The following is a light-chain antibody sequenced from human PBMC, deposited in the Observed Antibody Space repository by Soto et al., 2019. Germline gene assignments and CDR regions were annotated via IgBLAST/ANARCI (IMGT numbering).Light chain of an antibody. V-gene: IGKV1-5*03. CDR3: QQYDTYSRT. Sequence: DIQMTQSPSTLSASVGDRVTITCRAGQSISNWLAWYQQKPGKAPKLLIYKASILYSGIPSRFSGSGSGTEFTLTMSSLQPDDFATYYCQQYDTYSRTFGQGTKVEIK. CDR2: KAS. CDR1: QSISNW. J-gene: IGKJ1*01.